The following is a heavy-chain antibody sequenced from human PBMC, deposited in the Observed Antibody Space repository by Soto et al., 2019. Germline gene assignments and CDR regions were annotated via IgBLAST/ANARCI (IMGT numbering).Heavy chain of an antibody. D-gene: IGHD2-21*02. J-gene: IGHJ4*02. CDR1: GFSLSTSGVG. Sequence: QITLKETAPTLVKPTQTLTLTCTFSGFSLSTSGVGVGWIRQPPGKALEWLALIYWDDDKRYSPSLKSRFTITTDTSKNQVVLTMTNMDPVDTATYYCARRRAYCGGDCYSYFDYWGQGTLVTVSS. CDR2: IYWDDDK. CDR3: ARRRAYCGGDCYSYFDY. V-gene: IGHV2-5*02.